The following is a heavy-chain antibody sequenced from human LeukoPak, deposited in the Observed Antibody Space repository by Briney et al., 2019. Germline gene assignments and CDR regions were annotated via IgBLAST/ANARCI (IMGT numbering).Heavy chain of an antibody. J-gene: IGHJ4*02. CDR1: GYTFTSYY. V-gene: IGHV1-2*02. CDR3: ARVGGIAAAGD. CDR2: INPNSGGT. D-gene: IGHD6-13*01. Sequence: ASVKVSCKASGYTFTSYYIHWVRQAPGQGLEWMGWINPNSGGTSYAQKFQGRVTMTRDTSISTAYMELSRLRSDDTAVYYCARVGGIAAAGDWGQGTLVTVSS.